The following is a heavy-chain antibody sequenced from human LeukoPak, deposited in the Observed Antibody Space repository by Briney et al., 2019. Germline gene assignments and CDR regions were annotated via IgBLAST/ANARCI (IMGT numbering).Heavy chain of an antibody. Sequence: SETLSLTCTVSGGSISSYYWSWIRQPAGKGLEWIGRIYTSGSTNYNPSLKSRVTISVDTSKNQFSLKLSSVTAADTAVYYCARAPSKRYYYDSSGYYYDAFDIWGQGTMVTVSS. V-gene: IGHV4-4*07. D-gene: IGHD3-22*01. CDR1: GGSISSYY. J-gene: IGHJ3*02. CDR3: ARAPSKRYYYDSSGYYYDAFDI. CDR2: IYTSGST.